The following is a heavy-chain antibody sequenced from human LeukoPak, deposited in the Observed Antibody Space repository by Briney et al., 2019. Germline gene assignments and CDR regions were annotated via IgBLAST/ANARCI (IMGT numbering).Heavy chain of an antibody. CDR3: ARDGCSSTSCLGGFDY. J-gene: IGHJ4*02. V-gene: IGHV6-1*01. CDR1: GDSVSSNSAT. Sequence: SQTLSLTCAISGDSVSSNSATWNWIRQSPSRGLEWLGRTYYRSKWYNDYAVSVKSRITINPGTSKNQFPLQLNSVTPEDTAVYYCARDGCSSTSCLGGFDYWGQGTLVTVSS. D-gene: IGHD2-2*01. CDR2: TYYRSKWYN.